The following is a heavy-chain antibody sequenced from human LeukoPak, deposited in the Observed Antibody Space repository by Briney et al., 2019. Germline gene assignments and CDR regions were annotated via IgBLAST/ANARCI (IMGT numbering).Heavy chain of an antibody. J-gene: IGHJ4*02. CDR3: AREKEFQDTAMVY. CDR1: GYTFTGYY. D-gene: IGHD5-18*01. CDR2: INPNSGGT. V-gene: IGHV1-2*02. Sequence: GASVKVSCKASGYTFTGYYMHWVRQAPGQGLEWMGWINPNSGGTNYTQKFQGRVTMTRDTSISTAYMELSRLRSDDTAVYYCAREKEFQDTAMVYWGQGTLVTVSS.